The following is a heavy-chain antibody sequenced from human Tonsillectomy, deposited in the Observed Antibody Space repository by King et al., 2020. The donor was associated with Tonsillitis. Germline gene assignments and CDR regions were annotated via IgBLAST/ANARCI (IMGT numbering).Heavy chain of an antibody. CDR1: GFSFSSSG. D-gene: IGHD4-11*01. CDR3: AKDYSNYGRDV. Sequence: VQLVESGGGVVQPGGSLRLSCAASGFSFSSSGMHWARQAPGKGLEWVAFIRYDGSKKYYADSEKGRFTISRDNSKNTLYLQMNNLRAEDTAVYYCAKDYSNYGRDVWGQGTTVTVSS. CDR2: IRYDGSKK. V-gene: IGHV3-30*02. J-gene: IGHJ6*02.